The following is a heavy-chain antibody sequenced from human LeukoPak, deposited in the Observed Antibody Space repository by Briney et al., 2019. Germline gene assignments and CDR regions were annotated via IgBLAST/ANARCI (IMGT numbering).Heavy chain of an antibody. V-gene: IGHV1-8*03. Sequence: ASVKVSCKASGYTFTNYDINWVRQATGQGLEWMGWLHPNSGTAGYAQNFQGRVTITGDTSMSTAYMELSSLRSEDTAVYYCARDLGFEYSSSYFDYWGQGTLVTVSS. CDR3: ARDLGFEYSSSYFDY. D-gene: IGHD6-6*01. CDR2: LHPNSGTA. CDR1: GYTFTNYD. J-gene: IGHJ4*02.